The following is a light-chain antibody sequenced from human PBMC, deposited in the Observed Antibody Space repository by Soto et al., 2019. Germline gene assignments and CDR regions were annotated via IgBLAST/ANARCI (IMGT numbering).Light chain of an antibody. J-gene: IGLJ1*01. V-gene: IGLV2-14*01. Sequence: QSALTQPASVSGSPGQSITISCTGTGSDVGYHTFVSWYQQHPGNAPKLMIYEVSNRPSGVSNRFSGSKSGNTASLTISGLQAEDEADYYCTSYTATSTYVFGTGTKLTVL. CDR1: GSDVGYHTF. CDR2: EVS. CDR3: TSYTATSTYV.